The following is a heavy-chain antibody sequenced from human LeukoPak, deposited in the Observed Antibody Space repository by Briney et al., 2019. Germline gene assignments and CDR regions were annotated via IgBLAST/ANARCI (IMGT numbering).Heavy chain of an antibody. CDR2: IYYSGST. Sequence: PSETLSLTCTVSGGSISSGGYYWSWIRQHPGKGLEWIGYIYYSGSTYYNPSLGSRVTISVDTSKNQFSLKLSSVTAADTAVYYCARAEWLAYFDYWGQGTLVTVSS. J-gene: IGHJ4*02. D-gene: IGHD6-19*01. CDR1: GGSISSGGYY. V-gene: IGHV4-31*03. CDR3: ARAEWLAYFDY.